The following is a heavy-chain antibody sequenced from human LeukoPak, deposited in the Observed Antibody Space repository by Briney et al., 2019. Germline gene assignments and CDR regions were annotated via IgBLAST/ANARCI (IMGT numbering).Heavy chain of an antibody. CDR3: ARGTIAAAGYYYFDY. CDR2: IKQDGSEK. Sequence: GGSLKLSCAASGFTFSSYWMSWVRQAPGKGLEWVANIKQDGSEKYYVDSVKGRFTISRDNAKNSLYLQMNSLRAEDTAVYYCARGTIAAAGYYYFDYWGQGTQVTVSS. D-gene: IGHD6-13*01. V-gene: IGHV3-7*04. J-gene: IGHJ4*02. CDR1: GFTFSSYW.